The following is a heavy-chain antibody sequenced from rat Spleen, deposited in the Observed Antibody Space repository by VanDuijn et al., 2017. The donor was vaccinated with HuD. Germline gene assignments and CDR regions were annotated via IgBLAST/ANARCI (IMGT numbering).Heavy chain of an antibody. CDR1: GYTFTSYD. J-gene: IGHJ3*01. Sequence: QVQLQQSGAELAKPGSSVKISCKASGYTFTSYDISWIKQTTGQGLEYIGYINTGSGGTYYNEKFKGKATLTVDKSSSTAFMQLSSLTPEDTAVYYCARWGITIADIEGFAYWGQGTLVTVSS. D-gene: IGHD1-2*01. CDR2: INTGSGGT. V-gene: IGHV1-57*01. CDR3: ARWGITIADIEGFAY.